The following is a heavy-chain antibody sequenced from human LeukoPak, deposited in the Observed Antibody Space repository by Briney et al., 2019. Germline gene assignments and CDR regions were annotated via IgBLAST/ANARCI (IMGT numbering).Heavy chain of an antibody. V-gene: IGHV4-39*01. CDR3: ARHRGDSGSYFASYYFDY. CDR1: GGSISSSSYY. CDR2: IYYSGST. Sequence: SETLSLTCTVSGGSISSSSYYWGWIRQPPGKGLEWFGTIYYSGSTDYNPSLKSRVTISVDTSKNQFSLKLSSVTAADTAVYYCARHRGDSGSYFASYYFDYWGQGTLVTVSS. J-gene: IGHJ4*02. D-gene: IGHD1-26*01.